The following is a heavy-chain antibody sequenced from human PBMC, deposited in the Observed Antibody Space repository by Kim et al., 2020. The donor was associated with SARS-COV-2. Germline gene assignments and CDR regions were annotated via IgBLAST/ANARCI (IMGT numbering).Heavy chain of an antibody. CDR2: IYPGDSDT. D-gene: IGHD5-18*01. Sequence: GESLKISCKGSGYSFTSYWIGWVRQMPGKGLEWMGIIYPGDSDTRYSPSFQGQVTISADKSISTAYLQWSSLKASDTAMYYCARLNSGEGAVSEDTAMPNYYYGMDVWGQGTTVTVSS. CDR1: GYSFTSYW. V-gene: IGHV5-51*01. J-gene: IGHJ6*02. CDR3: ARLNSGEGAVSEDTAMPNYYYGMDV.